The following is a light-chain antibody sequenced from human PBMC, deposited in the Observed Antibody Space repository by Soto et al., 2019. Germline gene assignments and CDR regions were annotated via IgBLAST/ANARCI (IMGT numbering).Light chain of an antibody. CDR3: QQSYSTFRT. CDR2: AAS. Sequence: DIQMTQSPSSLSASVGDRVTITCRASQSISNYLNWYQQKPGKAPKLLIYAASSLQSGVPSRFSGSGSGTDFTLTISSLQPEDVATYYCQQSYSTFRTFGQGTKVEVK. CDR1: QSISNY. J-gene: IGKJ1*01. V-gene: IGKV1-39*01.